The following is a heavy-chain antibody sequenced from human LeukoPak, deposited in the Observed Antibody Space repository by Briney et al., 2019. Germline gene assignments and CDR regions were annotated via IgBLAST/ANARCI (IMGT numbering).Heavy chain of an antibody. Sequence: PGGSLRLSCSASGFTFSSYAMHWVRQAPGKGLEYVSAISSKGGSTYYADSVKGRFTISRDNSKNTLYLQMSSLRAEDTAVYYCVKGPAPEEYYFDYWGQGTLVTVSS. V-gene: IGHV3-64D*06. CDR2: ISSKGGST. J-gene: IGHJ4*02. CDR3: VKGPAPEEYYFDY. CDR1: GFTFSSYA.